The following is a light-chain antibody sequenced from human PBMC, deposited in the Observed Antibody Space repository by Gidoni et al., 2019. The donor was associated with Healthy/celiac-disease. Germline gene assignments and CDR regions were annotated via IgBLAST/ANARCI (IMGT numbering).Light chain of an antibody. CDR3: QQYNNWPSGT. J-gene: IGKJ1*01. CDR2: GAS. CDR1: QRVSSN. Sequence: EIVMTQSPATLSVSPGERATLSCRASQRVSSNLAWYQPKPGQSPRLLIYGASTRATGIPARFSGSGSGTEFTLTISSLQSEDFAVYYCQQYNNWPSGTFGQGTKVEIK. V-gene: IGKV3-15*01.